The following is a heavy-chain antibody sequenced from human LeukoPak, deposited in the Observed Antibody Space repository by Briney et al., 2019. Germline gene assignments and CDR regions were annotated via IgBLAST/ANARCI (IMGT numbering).Heavy chain of an antibody. CDR2: IYNSGAEI. D-gene: IGHD6-19*01. CDR3: AKDVAPDSGWDLDY. V-gene: IGHV3-23*01. J-gene: IGHJ4*02. CDR1: GLTFSTYS. Sequence: GGSLRLSCAVSGLTFSTYSMTWVRQGPGKGLEWVSSIYNSGAEIFYADSVKGRFTISRDNSKNMLYLQMNSLRVEDTAVYYCAKDVAPDSGWDLDYWGQGTLVTVSS.